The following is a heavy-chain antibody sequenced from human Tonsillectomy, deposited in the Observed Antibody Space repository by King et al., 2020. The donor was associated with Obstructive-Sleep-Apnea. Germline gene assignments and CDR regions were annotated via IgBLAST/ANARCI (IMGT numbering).Heavy chain of an antibody. CDR2: IYWNDDK. CDR3: ATSPHSSGWFAFDI. V-gene: IGHV2-5*04. CDR1: GFSLSTSGVG. J-gene: IGHJ3*02. Sequence: TLKESGPTVVKPTQTLTLTCTFSGFSLSTSGVGVGWIRQSPGKALEWLALIYWNDDKRYTPSLKSRLSITKDTSKNQVVLTMTNMDPVDTGTYYCATSPHSSGWFAFDIWGQATMVTGSS. D-gene: IGHD6-19*01.